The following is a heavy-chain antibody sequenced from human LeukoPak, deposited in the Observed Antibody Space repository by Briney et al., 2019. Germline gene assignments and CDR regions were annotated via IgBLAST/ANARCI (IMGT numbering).Heavy chain of an antibody. J-gene: IGHJ1*01. D-gene: IGHD3-22*01. Sequence: GGSLRLSCAASGFTFSRFGMHWVRQAPGKGLEWVAVISYDGSNKYYTDSVKGRFTISRDNSKNTLYLQMNSLRAEDAAVYYCAKGPRSTMIVVITRPKYFQHWGQGALVTVSS. CDR2: ISYDGSNK. CDR1: GFTFSRFG. CDR3: AKGPRSTMIVVITRPKYFQH. V-gene: IGHV3-30*18.